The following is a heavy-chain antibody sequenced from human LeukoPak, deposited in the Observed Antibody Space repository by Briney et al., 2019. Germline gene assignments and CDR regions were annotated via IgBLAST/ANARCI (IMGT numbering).Heavy chain of an antibody. Sequence: GGSLRLSCAASGFSFSNYWMHWVRQPPGEGLVWVSQINGDGSSTHYADSVRGRFTISRDNAKNMLYLQTNSLRVEDTAVYYCARGGMPVAFDIWGQETIV. V-gene: IGHV3-74*01. J-gene: IGHJ3*02. CDR1: GFSFSNYW. CDR3: ARGGMPVAFDI. CDR2: INGDGSST. D-gene: IGHD2-2*01.